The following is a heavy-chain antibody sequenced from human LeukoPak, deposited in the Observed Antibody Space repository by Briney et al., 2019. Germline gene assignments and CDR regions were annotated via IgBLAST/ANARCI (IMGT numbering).Heavy chain of an antibody. D-gene: IGHD3-22*01. J-gene: IGHJ4*02. CDR1: GYTFTSNY. V-gene: IGHV1-46*01. CDR2: ISPSGGST. Sequence: ASVKVSCKAFGYTFTSNYMHWVRQAPGQGPEWMGVISPSGGSTTYAQKFQGRVTLTRDMSTSTDYLELSSLRSDDTAVYYCARDHLYYDSSGYPGDYWGQGTLVTVSS. CDR3: ARDHLYYDSSGYPGDY.